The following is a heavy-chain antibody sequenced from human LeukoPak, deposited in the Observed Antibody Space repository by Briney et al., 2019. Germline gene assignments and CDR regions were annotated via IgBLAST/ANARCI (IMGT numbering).Heavy chain of an antibody. D-gene: IGHD2-21*02. CDR3: AREGAHCGGDCYYYYGMDV. V-gene: IGHV4-31*03. CDR1: GGSISSGGYY. Sequence: SETLSLTCTVSGGSISSGGYYWSWIRQHPGKGLEWIGYIYYSGSTYYNPSLKSRVTISVDTSKNQFSLKLSSVTAADTAVYYCAREGAHCGGDCYYYYGMDVWGQGTTVTVSS. CDR2: IYYSGST. J-gene: IGHJ6*02.